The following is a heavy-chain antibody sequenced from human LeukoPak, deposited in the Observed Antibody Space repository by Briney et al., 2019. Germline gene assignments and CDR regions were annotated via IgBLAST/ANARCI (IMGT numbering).Heavy chain of an antibody. V-gene: IGHV3-48*01. J-gene: IGHJ4*02. CDR2: ISSSSGTI. D-gene: IGHD1-14*01. CDR1: GFTFSSYS. CDR3: ARDRRSPGLFDY. Sequence: GGSLRLSCAASGFTFSSYSMNWVRQAPGKGLEWVSYISSSSGTIYYADSVKGRFTISRDNAKNSLYLQMNSLRAEDTAVCYCARDRRSPGLFDYWGQGTLVTVSS.